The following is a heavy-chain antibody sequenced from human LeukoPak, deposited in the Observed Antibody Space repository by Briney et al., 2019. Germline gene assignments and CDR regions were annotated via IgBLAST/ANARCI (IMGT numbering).Heavy chain of an antibody. CDR1: GFTVSSNF. CDR2: IYGGGST. CDR3: AKGMTSDYLT. J-gene: IGHJ5*02. V-gene: IGHV3-53*01. D-gene: IGHD4-11*01. Sequence: GGSLRLSCAASGFTVSSNFMAWVRQAPGKGLEWVSVIYGGGSTYYADSVKGRSTNARDNFNNTLYLQINSLRAEDTAVYYYAKGMTSDYLTWGQGTLVTVSS.